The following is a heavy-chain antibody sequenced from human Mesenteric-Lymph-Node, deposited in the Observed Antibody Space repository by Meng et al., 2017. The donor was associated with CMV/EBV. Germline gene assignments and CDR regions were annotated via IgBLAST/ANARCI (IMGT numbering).Heavy chain of an antibody. CDR2: ITTYGDTI. J-gene: IGHJ4*02. Sequence: GESLKISCAASGFTFSDYYMTWIRQAPGKGLEWVSYITTYGDTIYYADSVKGRFTISRDNAKNLLYLQMNSLRAEDTAVYYCARDRGGYADAYYFDYWGQGTLVTVSS. D-gene: IGHD5-12*01. CDR1: GFTFSDYY. V-gene: IGHV3-11*01. CDR3: ARDRGGYADAYYFDY.